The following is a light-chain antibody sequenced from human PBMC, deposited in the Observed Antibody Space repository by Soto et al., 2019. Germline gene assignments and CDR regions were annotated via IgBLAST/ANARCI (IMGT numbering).Light chain of an antibody. CDR3: QQYNSYPST. V-gene: IGKV1-5*03. Sequence: DIQMTQSPSTLSASVGDRVTITCRASQSISSWLAWYQQKPWKAPKLLIYKASSLESGAPSRFSGSGSGTEFTLTISSLQPDDFATYYCQQYNSYPSTFGQGTRLEIK. CDR2: KAS. J-gene: IGKJ5*01. CDR1: QSISSW.